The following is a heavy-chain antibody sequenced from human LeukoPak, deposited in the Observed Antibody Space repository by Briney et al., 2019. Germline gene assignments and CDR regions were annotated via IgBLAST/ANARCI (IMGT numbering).Heavy chain of an antibody. Sequence: PSETLSLTCTVSGGSIRSYYWSWIRQPPGKGLEWIGYIYYSGSTNYNPSLKSRVTISVDTSKNQFSLKLSSVTAADTAVYYCAAAEQLRGYYYYGMDVWGQGTTVTVSS. CDR3: AAAEQLRGYYYYGMDV. CDR1: GGSIRSYY. D-gene: IGHD6-6*01. CDR2: IYYSGST. V-gene: IGHV4-59*01. J-gene: IGHJ6*02.